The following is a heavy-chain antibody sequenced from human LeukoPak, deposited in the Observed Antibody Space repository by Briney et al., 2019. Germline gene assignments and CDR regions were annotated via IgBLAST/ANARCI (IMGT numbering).Heavy chain of an antibody. V-gene: IGHV3-9*01. D-gene: IGHD3-22*01. CDR3: AKDMRDYYDSSGPFDY. CDR1: GFTFEDYA. J-gene: IGHJ4*02. CDR2: ISWNSGSI. Sequence: GGSLRLSCAASGFTFEDYAMNWVRQAPGKGLEWASGISWNSGSIGYADSVKGRFTISRDNAKNSLYLQMNSLRAEDTALYYCAKDMRDYYDSSGPFDYWGQGTLVTVSS.